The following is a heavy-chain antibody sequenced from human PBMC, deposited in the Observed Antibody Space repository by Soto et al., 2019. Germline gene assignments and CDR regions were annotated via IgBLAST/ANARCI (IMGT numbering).Heavy chain of an antibody. CDR1: GGSITNHY. Sequence: KTSETLSLTCTVSGGSITNHYWSWLRQPPGKRLEWIGYIYYRGSTDYNPSLKSRVTMSADASRNQFSLKLSSITAADSAVYYCAREEGASGYWGQGTLVTVSS. CDR2: IYYRGST. V-gene: IGHV4-59*11. J-gene: IGHJ4*02. CDR3: AREEGASGY. D-gene: IGHD1-26*01.